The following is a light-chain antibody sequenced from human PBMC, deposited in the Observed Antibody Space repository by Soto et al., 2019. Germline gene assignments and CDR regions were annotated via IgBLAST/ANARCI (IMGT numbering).Light chain of an antibody. V-gene: IGKV3-15*01. CDR3: LQYHYWWT. J-gene: IGKJ1*01. CDR1: QSISNN. CDR2: GAS. Sequence: IVMTQSPATLSLSPGEKATLCCRASQSISNNFAWFQQKPGQVPRLLIYGASNRATGVSARFSGSGSGTEFTLTISSLQSEDFAVYYCLQYHYWWTFGQGTKVDI.